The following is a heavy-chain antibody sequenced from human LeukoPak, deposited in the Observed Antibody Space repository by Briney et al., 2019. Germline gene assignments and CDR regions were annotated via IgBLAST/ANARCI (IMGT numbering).Heavy chain of an antibody. J-gene: IGHJ3*02. Sequence: KASQTLSLTCALSGDSVSSNSAAWDWVRQSPSRGLEWLGRTYYRSELYNDYAVSVKSRIPLNPDTSKNQFSLQLNSVTPEDTAVYYCARGDISGYYAFDIWGQGTMVTVSS. CDR3: ARGDISGYYAFDI. V-gene: IGHV6-1*01. CDR2: TYYRSELYN. D-gene: IGHD3-22*01. CDR1: GDSVSSNSAA.